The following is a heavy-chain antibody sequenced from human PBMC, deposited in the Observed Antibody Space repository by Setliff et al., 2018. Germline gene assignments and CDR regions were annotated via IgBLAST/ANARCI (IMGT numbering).Heavy chain of an antibody. CDR3: ARHLWGRYMAESSDYFDY. J-gene: IGHJ4*02. CDR2: FFHTGNT. CDR1: GESFSNNY. D-gene: IGHD3-3*02. V-gene: IGHV4-38-2*02. Sequence: SETLSLTCSVYGESFSNNYWGWIRQPTGKGLEWLGSFFHTGNTYYNPSLEGRVTISVDTSNNQFSLKLSSVTAADTAVYYCARHLWGRYMAESSDYFDYWGQGSLVTVSS.